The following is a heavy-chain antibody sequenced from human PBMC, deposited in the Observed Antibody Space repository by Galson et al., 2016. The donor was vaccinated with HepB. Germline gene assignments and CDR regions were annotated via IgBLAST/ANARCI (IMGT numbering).Heavy chain of an antibody. CDR2: IHPDDSDT. J-gene: IGHJ4*02. CDR1: GYSFTNYW. V-gene: IGHV5-51*01. CDR3: ARFGGSGWGSFDY. D-gene: IGHD6-19*01. Sequence: QSGAEVKKPGESLKISCKGSGYSFTNYWIGWVRQMPGKGLEWMGMIHPDDSDTKYSPSFQGQVTMSADKSISTAYLQWSSLKASDTAMYYWARFGGSGWGSFDYWGQGTLVTVSS.